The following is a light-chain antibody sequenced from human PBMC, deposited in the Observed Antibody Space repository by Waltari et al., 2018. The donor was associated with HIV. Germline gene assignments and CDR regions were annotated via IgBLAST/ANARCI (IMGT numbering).Light chain of an antibody. J-gene: IGKJ4*01. CDR1: QDIGSW. Sequence: DMQMTQSPSSVSASVGDRVTITCRACQDIGSWLAWYQQKPGRAPRLLIFAASSLQGGVPSRFRGGGSGTDFTLTITRLQPEDVATYYCQQANSFRPLSFGGGTRVDLK. CDR2: AAS. V-gene: IGKV1-12*01. CDR3: QQANSFRPLS.